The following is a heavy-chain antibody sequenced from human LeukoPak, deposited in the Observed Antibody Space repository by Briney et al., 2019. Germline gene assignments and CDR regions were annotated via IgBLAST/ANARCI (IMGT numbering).Heavy chain of an antibody. V-gene: IGHV4-4*07. J-gene: IGHJ4*02. Sequence: SETLSLTCTVSGGPIKNWFWSWLRQPAGKGLEWIGRIYTSGGTNYNPSLKSRVTISVDTSKNQFSLKLSSVTAADTAVYYCARAPRVYYDILTYYFDYWGQGTLVTVSS. D-gene: IGHD3-9*01. CDR1: GGPIKNWF. CDR2: IYTSGGT. CDR3: ARAPRVYYDILTYYFDY.